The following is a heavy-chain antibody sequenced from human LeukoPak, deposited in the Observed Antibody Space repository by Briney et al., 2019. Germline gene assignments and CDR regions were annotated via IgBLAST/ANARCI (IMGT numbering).Heavy chain of an antibody. CDR3: AKWGRFGESFDY. CDR2: IWYDGSNK. V-gene: IGHV3-33*08. D-gene: IGHD3-10*01. Sequence: GRSLRLSCAASGFIFSNYGMHWVRQAPGKGLEWVAVIWYDGSNKYYADSVKGRFTISRDNSKNTLYLQMNSLRAEDTAVYYCAKWGRFGESFDYWGQGTWSPSPQ. CDR1: GFIFSNYG. J-gene: IGHJ4*02.